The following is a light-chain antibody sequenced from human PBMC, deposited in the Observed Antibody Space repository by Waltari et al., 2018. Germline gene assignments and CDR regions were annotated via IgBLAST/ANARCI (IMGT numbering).Light chain of an antibody. CDR1: SLRTYS. V-gene: IGLV3-19*01. J-gene: IGLJ3*02. Sequence: SSELTQDPAVSVALGQTVRITCQGDSLRTYSTNWYHQKPGPAPVLVIYGKKNRPSGIPDRFSGSSSGNTAALTITGAQAEDEADYFCSSRDSSANRLFGGGTKLTVL. CDR3: SSRDSSANRL. CDR2: GKK.